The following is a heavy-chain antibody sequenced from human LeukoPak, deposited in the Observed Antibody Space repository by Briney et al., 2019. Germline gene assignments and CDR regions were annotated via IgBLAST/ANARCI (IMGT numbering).Heavy chain of an antibody. Sequence: GGSLRLSCAASGFTFSSYAMHWVRQAPGKGLEWVAFIHYDGSNNYYADSVKGRFTISRDNSKNTLYLQMNTLRADDAAVYYCAKDHGSSDWYYFDYWGQGTLVTVSS. D-gene: IGHD6-13*01. V-gene: IGHV3-30*02. CDR1: GFTFSSYA. CDR3: AKDHGSSDWYYFDY. CDR2: IHYDGSNN. J-gene: IGHJ4*02.